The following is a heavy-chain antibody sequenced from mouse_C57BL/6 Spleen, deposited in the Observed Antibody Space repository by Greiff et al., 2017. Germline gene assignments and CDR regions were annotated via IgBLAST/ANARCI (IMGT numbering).Heavy chain of an antibody. J-gene: IGHJ2*01. CDR3: ARRLYYYGSSYFDY. Sequence: VQLQQSGAELVMPGASVKLSCKASGYTFTSYWMHWVKQRPGQGLEWIGEIDPSDSYTNYNQKFKGKSTLTVDKSSSTAYMQLSSLTSEDSAVYYCARRLYYYGSSYFDYWGQGTTLTVSS. D-gene: IGHD1-1*01. V-gene: IGHV1-69*01. CDR1: GYTFTSYW. CDR2: IDPSDSYT.